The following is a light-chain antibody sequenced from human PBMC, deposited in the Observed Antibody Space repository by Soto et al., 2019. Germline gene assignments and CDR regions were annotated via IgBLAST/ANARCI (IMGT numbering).Light chain of an antibody. V-gene: IGKV3-20*01. J-gene: IGKJ5*01. CDR1: KSVRSSY. CDR2: GAS. Sequence: ENVLKPSPGTQSLSPGERATLSCRASKSVRSSYLAWYQQKPGQAPRLLIYGASTRATGIPDRFSGGGSGTDFTLTISRLEPEDFALYYCQQYGSSPITFGQGTRLEI. CDR3: QQYGSSPIT.